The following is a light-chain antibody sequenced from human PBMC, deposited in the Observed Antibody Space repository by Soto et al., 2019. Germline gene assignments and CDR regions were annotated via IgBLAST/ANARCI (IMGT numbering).Light chain of an antibody. V-gene: IGKV1-39*01. CDR3: QHSYITPFS. J-gene: IGKJ3*01. Sequence: DIQMTQSPSSLSASVGDRVTITCRASQSIGSYLHWFQQKPGKAPKLLIYAASNLQSGVPSRFSGTGSGTDFTLTIISLQPEDFASYFCQHSYITPFSFGPGTKVDIK. CDR1: QSIGSY. CDR2: AAS.